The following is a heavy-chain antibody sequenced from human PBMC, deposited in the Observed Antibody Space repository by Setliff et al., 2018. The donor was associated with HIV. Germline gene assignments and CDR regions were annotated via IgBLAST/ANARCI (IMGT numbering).Heavy chain of an antibody. Sequence: SETLSLTCTVSGASISSSSYFWGWIRQPPGKGLEWIGSIYYSGSNYYNPSLKSRVTISVDTSKNQFSLKLSSVTAADTAVYYCARHYNVNYYVRKDFDYWGQGTLVTVSS. D-gene: IGHD1-26*01. J-gene: IGHJ4*02. CDR2: IYYSGSN. CDR1: GASISSSSYF. V-gene: IGHV4-39*01. CDR3: ARHYNVNYYVRKDFDY.